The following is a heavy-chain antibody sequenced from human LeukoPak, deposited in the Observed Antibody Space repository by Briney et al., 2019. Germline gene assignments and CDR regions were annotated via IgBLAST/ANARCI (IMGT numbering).Heavy chain of an antibody. J-gene: IGHJ4*02. CDR2: INSDGCTT. V-gene: IGHV3-74*03. D-gene: IGHD1-26*01. CDR1: EFTFSSYW. Sequence: AGGSLRLSCVASEFTFSSYWMHWVRQAPGEGLVWVSVINSDGCTTMYADSVKGRFTISRDNAKNTLYLQMNSLRAEDTAVYYCASLREKIATIAYWGQGTLVTVSS. CDR3: ASLREKIATIAY.